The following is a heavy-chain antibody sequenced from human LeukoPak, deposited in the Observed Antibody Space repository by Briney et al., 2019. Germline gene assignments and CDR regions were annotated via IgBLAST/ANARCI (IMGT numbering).Heavy chain of an antibody. D-gene: IGHD6-19*01. CDR2: ISGSGGST. V-gene: IGHV3-23*01. CDR3: ATAVAGPYYYYYGMDV. Sequence: PGGSLRLSCAASGFTFSRHYMPWVRQAPGRGLEWVSAISGSGGSTYYADSVKGRFTISRDNSKNTLYLQMNSLRAEDTAVYYCATAVAGPYYYYYGMDVWGQGTTVTVSS. J-gene: IGHJ6*02. CDR1: GFTFSRHY.